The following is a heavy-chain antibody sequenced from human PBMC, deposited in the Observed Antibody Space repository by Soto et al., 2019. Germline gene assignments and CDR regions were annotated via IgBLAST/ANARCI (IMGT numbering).Heavy chain of an antibody. CDR2: IYHSGST. D-gene: IGHD3-3*01. J-gene: IGHJ6*02. Sequence: SETLSLTCAVSGGSISSSNWWSWVRQPPGKGLEWIGEIYHSGSTNYNPSLKSRVTISVDKSKNQFSLKLSSVTAADTAVYYCARDPRFLEWSIGGYGMDVWGQGTTVTVYS. CDR1: GGSISSSNW. V-gene: IGHV4-4*02. CDR3: ARDPRFLEWSIGGYGMDV.